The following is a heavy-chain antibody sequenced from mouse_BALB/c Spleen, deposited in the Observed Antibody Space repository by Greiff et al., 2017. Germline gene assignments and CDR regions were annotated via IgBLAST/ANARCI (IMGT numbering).Heavy chain of an antibody. D-gene: IGHD1-2*01. Sequence: DVKLVESGGGLVQPGGSRKLSCAASGFTFSSFGMHWVRQAPEKGLEWVAYISSGSSTIYYADTVKGRFTISRDNPKNTLFLQMTSLRSEDTAMYYCARYYGYYFDYWGQGTTLTVSS. CDR3: ARYYGYYFDY. V-gene: IGHV5-17*02. J-gene: IGHJ2*01. CDR2: ISSGSSTI. CDR1: GFTFSSFG.